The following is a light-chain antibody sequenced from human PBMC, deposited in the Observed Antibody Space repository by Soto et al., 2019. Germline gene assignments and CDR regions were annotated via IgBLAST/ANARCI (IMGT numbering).Light chain of an antibody. J-gene: IGKJ2*03. CDR1: QDISSA. Sequence: ATQLTQSPSSLSASEGDGVTIICRASQDISSALAWYQQRPGKAPKLLIYDASTVESGVPSRFSGSGSGTDFTLTISSLQPEDFATYHCQQFYSYPYSFGQGTKLEI. CDR3: QQFYSYPYS. V-gene: IGKV1-13*02. CDR2: DAS.